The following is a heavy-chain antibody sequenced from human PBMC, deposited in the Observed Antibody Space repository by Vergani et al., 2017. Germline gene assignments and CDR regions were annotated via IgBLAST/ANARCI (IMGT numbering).Heavy chain of an antibody. CDR1: GFTFSSYW. V-gene: IGHV3-72*01. CDR3: ARTLKFLDMDV. J-gene: IGHJ6*04. D-gene: IGHD3-3*01. CDR2: TRNKARGYST. Sequence: EVQLVESGGGLVQPGGSLRLSCAASGFTFSSYWMSWVRQAPGKGLEWVARTRNKARGYSTDYAASVRGRFIVSRDASGKSVSLQMTRLRIDDTAVYFCARTLKFLDMDVWGKGTTVTVSS.